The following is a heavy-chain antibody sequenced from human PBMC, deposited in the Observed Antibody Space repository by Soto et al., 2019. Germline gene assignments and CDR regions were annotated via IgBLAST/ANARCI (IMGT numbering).Heavy chain of an antibody. CDR2: IIPIFGTP. Sequence: SVKVSSKASGGTSSNYVISWVRQAPGQGLEWMGGIIPIFGTPTYAQKFQGRVTITADDSTSTAHMELICVRSEDTAEYYCARDYPWSYNYDSTDYGHFDFWG. J-gene: IGHJ4*01. D-gene: IGHD3-22*01. V-gene: IGHV1-69*13. CDR3: ARDYPWSYNYDSTDYGHFDF. CDR1: GGTSSNYV.